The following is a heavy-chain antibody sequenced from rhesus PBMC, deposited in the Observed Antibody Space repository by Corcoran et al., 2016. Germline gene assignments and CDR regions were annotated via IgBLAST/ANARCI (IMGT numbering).Heavy chain of an antibody. V-gene: IGHV3-136*01. CDR2: YSYTGKTI. D-gene: IGHD2-15*01. J-gene: IGHJ2*01. Sequence: EVQLVESGGGLVQPGGSLRLSCAASGFTFSSYDMSWARQAPGKGLEGGSDYSYTGKTIYSADSVKGRFTISRDNAKNSLSLQMSSLRAEDTAVYYCTRALVEYCSSTYCSSNWYFDLWGPGTPITISS. CDR1: GFTFSSYD. CDR3: TRALVEYCSSTYCSSNWYFDL.